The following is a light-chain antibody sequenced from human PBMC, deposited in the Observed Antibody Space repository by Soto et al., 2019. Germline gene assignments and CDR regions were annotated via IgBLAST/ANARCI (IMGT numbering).Light chain of an antibody. CDR3: TSYTTTCAVV. CDR1: SSDVGRYNY. V-gene: IGLV2-14*01. Sequence: QSALTQPASVSGSPGQLITISCTGTSSDVGRYNYVSWYQHHPGKAPKLMIYEVSDRPSGVSNRFSGSKSGNTATLTISGLQPEDEADYYCTSYTTTCAVVFGGGTKLTVL. CDR2: EVS. J-gene: IGLJ2*01.